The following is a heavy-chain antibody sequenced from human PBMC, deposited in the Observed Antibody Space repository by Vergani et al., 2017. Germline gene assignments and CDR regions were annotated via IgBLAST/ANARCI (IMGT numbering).Heavy chain of an antibody. J-gene: IGHJ4*01. V-gene: IGHV5-51*01. CDR2: IHPADSDT. D-gene: IGHD3-22*01. CDR3: ARVCGRDSIGSNYFEY. Sequence: EVQLVQSGAEVKKPGESLKISCQISGYSFTNYWIGWVRQMPGKGLEWMGIIHPADSDTRYSPSFQGQVTISVDKSISTAYLQRSSLRASDSAMYYCARVCGRDSIGSNYFEYWGHGTVVTVSS. CDR1: GYSFTNYW.